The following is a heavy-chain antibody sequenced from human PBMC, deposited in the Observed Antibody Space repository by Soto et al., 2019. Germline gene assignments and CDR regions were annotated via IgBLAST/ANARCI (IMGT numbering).Heavy chain of an antibody. V-gene: IGHV1-69*13. Sequence: SVKVSCKASGGTFSSYAISWVRQAPGQGLEWMGGIIPIFGTANYAQKFQGRVTITADESTSSAYMELSSLRSEDTAVYYCARSPLLWFGDQRNYYYYGMDVWGQGTTVTVSS. D-gene: IGHD3-10*01. J-gene: IGHJ6*02. CDR3: ARSPLLWFGDQRNYYYYGMDV. CDR2: IIPIFGTA. CDR1: GGTFSSYA.